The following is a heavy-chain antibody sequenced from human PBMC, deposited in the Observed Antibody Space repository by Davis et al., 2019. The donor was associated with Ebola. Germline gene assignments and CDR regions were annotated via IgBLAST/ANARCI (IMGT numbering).Heavy chain of an antibody. CDR2: INHSGST. D-gene: IGHD3-3*01. Sequence: PSETLSLTCGVYGGSFSGYYWSWSRQPPGKGLEWIGEINHSGSTNYNPSLKSRVTISVDTSKNQFSLKLSSVTAADTAVYYCARDKDTIFGWFDPWGQGTLVTVSS. CDR1: GGSFSGYY. J-gene: IGHJ5*02. CDR3: ARDKDTIFGWFDP. V-gene: IGHV4-34*01.